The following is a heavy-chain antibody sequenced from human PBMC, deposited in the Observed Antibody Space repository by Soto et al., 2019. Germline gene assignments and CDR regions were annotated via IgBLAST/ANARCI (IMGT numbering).Heavy chain of an antibody. CDR2: IYWDDDK. D-gene: IGHD6-13*01. Sequence: QITLKESGPTLVKPTQTLTLTCTFSGFSLSTSGVGVGWIRQPPGKPLEWLALIYWDDDKRYSPSLKSRLTITMHTSKTQVVLTMTNMAPVDTATYYCAHRSWYSSSWYVFDYWGQGTLVTVSS. V-gene: IGHV2-5*02. J-gene: IGHJ4*02. CDR3: AHRSWYSSSWYVFDY. CDR1: GFSLSTSGVG.